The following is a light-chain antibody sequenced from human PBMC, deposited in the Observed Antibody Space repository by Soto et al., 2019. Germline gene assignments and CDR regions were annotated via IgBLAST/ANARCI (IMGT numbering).Light chain of an antibody. CDR1: LNVNSY. CDR3: QQRQYWLPNT. V-gene: IGKV3-11*01. J-gene: IGKJ5*01. Sequence: LKPSAATVSFKQKKIETLSCRTSLNVNSYLTWDQEKPGQAPRLCISDASNRAAGIPARFSGSGSGTDFTLIISSLEPAEYAIYYCQQRQYWLPNTFGQGTRPEIK. CDR2: DAS.